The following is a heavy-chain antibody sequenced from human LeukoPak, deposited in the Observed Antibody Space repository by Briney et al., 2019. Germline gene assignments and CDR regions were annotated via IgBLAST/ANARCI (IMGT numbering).Heavy chain of an antibody. J-gene: IGHJ3*02. CDR3: ARARIVGATNDAFDI. Sequence: ASVKVSCKASGGTFSSYAISWVRQAPGQGLEWMGGIIPIFGTANYAQKSQGRVTITADESTSTAYMELSSLRSEDTAVYYCARARIVGATNDAFDIWGQGTMVTVSS. CDR2: IIPIFGTA. V-gene: IGHV1-69*01. D-gene: IGHD1-26*01. CDR1: GGTFSSYA.